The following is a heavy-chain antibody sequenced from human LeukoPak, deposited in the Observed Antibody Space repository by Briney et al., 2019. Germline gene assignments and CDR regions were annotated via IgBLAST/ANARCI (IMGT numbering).Heavy chain of an antibody. CDR2: INPSGGST. CDR3: ARDRTPVTPKLIAAGTLLGFDY. Sequence: ASVKVSCKASGYTFSGNYMHWVRQAPGQGLEWMGIINPSGGSTSYAQKFQGRVTMTRDMSTSTVYMELSSLRSEDTAVYYCARDRTPVTPKLIAAGTLLGFDYWGQGTLVTVSS. J-gene: IGHJ4*02. CDR1: GYTFSGNY. D-gene: IGHD6-13*01. V-gene: IGHV1-46*01.